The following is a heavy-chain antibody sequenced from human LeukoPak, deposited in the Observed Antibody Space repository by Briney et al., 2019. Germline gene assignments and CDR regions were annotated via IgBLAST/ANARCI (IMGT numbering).Heavy chain of an antibody. Sequence: ASVKVSCKASGGTFSSYAISWVRQAPGQGLEWMGGIIPIFGTANYAQKFQGRVTITADESTSTAYMELSSLRSEDTAVYYCARADITIFGVVIKYCGMDVWGQGTTVTVSS. CDR1: GGTFSSYA. V-gene: IGHV1-69*13. D-gene: IGHD3-3*01. CDR3: ARADITIFGVVIKYCGMDV. J-gene: IGHJ6*02. CDR2: IIPIFGTA.